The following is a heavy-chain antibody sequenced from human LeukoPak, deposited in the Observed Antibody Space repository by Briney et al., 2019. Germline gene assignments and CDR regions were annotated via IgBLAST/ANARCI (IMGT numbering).Heavy chain of an antibody. J-gene: IGHJ4*02. D-gene: IGHD5-24*01. CDR3: ARGRRWLQPLDY. V-gene: IGHV3-7*04. CDR2: IKEDGGEL. CDR1: GVTFSNHC. Sequence: GGTLRLSCAASGVTFSNHCMSWVREAPGKGLEWVADIKEDGGELNYVDSVKGRFTISRDNAKQSLFVQMNSLRVEDLGVYYCARGRRWLQPLDYWGPGNLVTVSS.